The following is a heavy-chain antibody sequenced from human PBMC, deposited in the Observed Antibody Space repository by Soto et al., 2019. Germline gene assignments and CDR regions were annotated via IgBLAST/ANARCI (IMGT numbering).Heavy chain of an antibody. CDR2: ISESGGTT. D-gene: IGHD3-3*01. J-gene: IGHJ6*02. CDR3: ARDRSLIFAVPPYGMDV. CDR1: GFTFSSHE. Sequence: PWWSLRLSCSVSGFTFSSHETNWVRQSPGKGPEWISKISESGGTTSYADSVKGRFTITRDNARDSLYLHMNSLRAEDTDVYYCARDRSLIFAVPPYGMDVWGQGTTVTVSS. V-gene: IGHV3-48*03.